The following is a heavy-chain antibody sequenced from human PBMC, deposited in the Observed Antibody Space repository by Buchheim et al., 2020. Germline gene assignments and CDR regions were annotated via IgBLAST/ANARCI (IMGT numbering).Heavy chain of an antibody. CDR2: IYYSGST. J-gene: IGHJ4*02. D-gene: IGHD6-13*01. CDR1: GGSISSSSYY. Sequence: QLQLQESGPGLVKPSETLSLTCTVSGGSISSSSYYWGWIRQPPGQGLEWIGSIYYSGSTYYNPSLKSRVTISVDTSNNQYSLKLSSVTAADTAVYYCARNPLVGFDYWGQGTL. CDR3: ARNPLVGFDY. V-gene: IGHV4-39*01.